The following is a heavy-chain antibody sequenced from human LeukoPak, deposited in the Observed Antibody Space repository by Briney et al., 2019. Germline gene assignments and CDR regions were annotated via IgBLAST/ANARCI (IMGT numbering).Heavy chain of an antibody. CDR1: GFTFSSYA. CDR2: ISGSGGST. D-gene: IGHD3-22*01. Sequence: GGSLRLSCAASGFTFSSYAMSWVRQAPGKGLEWVSAISGSGGSTYYADSVKGRFTISRDNSKNTLYLQMNSLRAEDTAVYYCARLRAIVVVSFDYWGQGTLVTVSS. V-gene: IGHV3-23*01. CDR3: ARLRAIVVVSFDY. J-gene: IGHJ4*02.